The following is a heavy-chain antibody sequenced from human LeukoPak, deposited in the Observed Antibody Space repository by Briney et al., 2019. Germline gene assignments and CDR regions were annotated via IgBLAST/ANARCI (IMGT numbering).Heavy chain of an antibody. CDR3: ARDVAGYYSF. Sequence: PSETLSLTCTVSGDSISSSGYYWAWIRQPPGKRPEWIASINYSGSTYYNLFLKSRVTISIDTSKNQFSLKLSSVTAADTAVYFCARDVAGYYSFWGQGTLVTVSS. CDR2: INYSGST. J-gene: IGHJ4*02. D-gene: IGHD6-19*01. V-gene: IGHV4-39*07. CDR1: GDSISSSGYY.